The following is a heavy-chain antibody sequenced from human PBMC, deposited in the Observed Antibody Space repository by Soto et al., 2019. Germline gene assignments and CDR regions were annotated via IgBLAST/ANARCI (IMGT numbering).Heavy chain of an antibody. CDR1: VFTFTNYA. D-gene: IGHD2-2*01. CDR3: VARYCSRTNCYQVDY. V-gene: IGHV3-64D*06. Sequence: PVGSVRLSCSSSVFTFTNYAIHCIRHSPGKGLEYVSAISSTGGSTYYADSVKGRFTISRDNSKNTVYLQMSSLRSEDSAVYYCVARYCSRTNCYQVDYWRQGT. J-gene: IGHJ4*02. CDR2: ISSTGGST.